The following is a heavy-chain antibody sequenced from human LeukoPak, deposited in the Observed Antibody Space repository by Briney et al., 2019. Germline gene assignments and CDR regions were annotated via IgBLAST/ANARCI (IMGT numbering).Heavy chain of an antibody. CDR1: GGTFSSYA. Sequence: SVKVSCKASGGTFSSYAISWVRQAPGQGLEWMGGIIPIFGTANYAQKFQGRVTITADESTSTAYMGLSSLRSEDTAVYYCARAVGPYHDSELDYWGQGTLVTVSS. CDR2: IIPIFGTA. D-gene: IGHD3-9*01. V-gene: IGHV1-69*13. J-gene: IGHJ4*02. CDR3: ARAVGPYHDSELDY.